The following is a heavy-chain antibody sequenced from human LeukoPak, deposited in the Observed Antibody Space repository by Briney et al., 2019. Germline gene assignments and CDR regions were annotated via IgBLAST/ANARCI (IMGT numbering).Heavy chain of an antibody. CDR1: GFTFHSYW. J-gene: IGHJ4*02. V-gene: IGHV3-74*01. Sequence: PGGSLRLSCAASGFTFHSYWMHWVRQAPGKGLVWVSRIDNDGGSTTYADSVKGRFTISRDNAKNTLYLQMNSLRAEDTAVYYCARAHPGDYGDFQFDYWGQGTLVTVSS. CDR2: IDNDGGST. D-gene: IGHD4-17*01. CDR3: ARAHPGDYGDFQFDY.